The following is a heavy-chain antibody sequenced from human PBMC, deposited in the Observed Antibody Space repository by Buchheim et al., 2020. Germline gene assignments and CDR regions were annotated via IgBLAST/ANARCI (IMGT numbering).Heavy chain of an antibody. J-gene: IGHJ4*02. V-gene: IGHV4-34*01. CDR3: ARTGFTMIAEELYYFDY. Sequence: QVQLQQWGAGLLKPSETLSLTCAVYGGSFSGYYWSWIRQPPGKGLEWIGEINHSGGTNYNPSLKSRVTISVDTSKNQFSLKLSSVTAADTAVYYCARTGFTMIAEELYYFDYWGQGTL. CDR1: GGSFSGYY. CDR2: INHSGGT. D-gene: IGHD3-22*01.